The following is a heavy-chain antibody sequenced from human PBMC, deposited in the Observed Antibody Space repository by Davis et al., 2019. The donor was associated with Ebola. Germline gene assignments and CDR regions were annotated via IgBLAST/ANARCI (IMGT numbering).Heavy chain of an antibody. J-gene: IGHJ4*02. D-gene: IGHD7-27*01. CDR3: ARIRGTGDRRGEDH. CDR2: IYYSGST. V-gene: IGHV4-39*01. Sequence: GSLRLSCNVSGVYLGSSGYYWGFVRQPPGKGLEWIGNIYYSGSTKYNPSLQGRVTMSIDTPRDQFALRLHSVTAADTAVYYCARIRGTGDRRGEDHWGQGILVTVSP. CDR1: GVYLGSSGYY.